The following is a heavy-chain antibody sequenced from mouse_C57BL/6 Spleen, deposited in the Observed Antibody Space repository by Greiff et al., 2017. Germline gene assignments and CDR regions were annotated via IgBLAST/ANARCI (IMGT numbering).Heavy chain of an antibody. CDR3: ARGYYGSCYYAMDY. V-gene: IGHV1-50*01. Sequence: QVQLQQPGAELVKPGASVKLSCKASGYTFTSYWMQWVKQRPGQGLEWIGEIDPSDSYTNYNQKFKGKATLTVDTSSSTAYMQLSSLTSEDSAVYYCARGYYGSCYYAMDYWGQGTSVTVSS. J-gene: IGHJ4*01. D-gene: IGHD1-1*01. CDR2: IDPSDSYT. CDR1: GYTFTSYW.